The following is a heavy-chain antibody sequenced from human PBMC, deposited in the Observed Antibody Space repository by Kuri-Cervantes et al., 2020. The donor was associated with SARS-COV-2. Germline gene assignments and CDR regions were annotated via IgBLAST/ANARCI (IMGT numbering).Heavy chain of an antibody. J-gene: IGHJ4*01. V-gene: IGHV3-15*01. CDR2: IYSKSDAAEYAAPDGGTT. CDR3: TTGPLDY. Sequence: GGSLRLSCAASGLTVRSNYMSWVRQAPGKGLEWVGRIYSKSDAAEYAAPDGGTTDYAAPVKGRSIISRDDSKNTLFLQMNVLQTEDTAVYYCTTGPLDYWGHGTLVTVSS. CDR1: GLTVRSNY.